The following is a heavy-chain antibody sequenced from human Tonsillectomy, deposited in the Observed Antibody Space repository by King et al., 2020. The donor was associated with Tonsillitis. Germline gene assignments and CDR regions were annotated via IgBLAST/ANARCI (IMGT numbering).Heavy chain of an antibody. D-gene: IGHD3-22*01. CDR2: INPNSGGT. Sequence: VQLVESGAEVKKPGASVKVSCKASGYSFTGYYMHWVRQAPGQGLEWKGWINPNSGGTNYAQKFHNWVTMTRDTSISTAYMELSRLRSDDTAVYYCARGPSYYYGSSGYSDYWGQGTLVTVSS. CDR3: ARGPSYYYGSSGYSDY. CDR1: GYSFTGYY. J-gene: IGHJ4*02. V-gene: IGHV1-2*04.